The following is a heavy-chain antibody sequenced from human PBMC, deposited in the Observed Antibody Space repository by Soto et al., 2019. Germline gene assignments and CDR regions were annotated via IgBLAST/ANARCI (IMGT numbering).Heavy chain of an antibody. CDR2: IIPIFGTA. J-gene: IGHJ4*02. CDR1: GGTFSSYA. D-gene: IGHD5-18*01. CDR3: ARGNYGYVGVDY. V-gene: IGHV1-69*13. Sequence: SVKVSCKASGGTFSSYAISWVRQAPGQGLEWMGGIIPIFGTANYAQKFQGRVTITADESTSTAYMELSSLRSEDTAVYYCARGNYGYVGVDYWGQGTLVTVSS.